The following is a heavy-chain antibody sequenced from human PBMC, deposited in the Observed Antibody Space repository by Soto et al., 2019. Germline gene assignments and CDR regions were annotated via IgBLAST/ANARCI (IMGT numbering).Heavy chain of an antibody. V-gene: IGHV1-69*01. CDR2: IVPIFGPE. CDR3: ARGLEYSTGWHYFDY. CDR1: GASFTTSA. Sequence: QLRLVQSGPEVRKPGFSVKVSCKASGASFTTSAVSWVRQAPGQGLEWMGGIVPIFGPEKYAPKFQGRLTISADESTNTFYMELGSLRSDDTAVYYCARGLEYSTGWHYFDYWGQGTLVTVSS. D-gene: IGHD6-19*01. J-gene: IGHJ4*02.